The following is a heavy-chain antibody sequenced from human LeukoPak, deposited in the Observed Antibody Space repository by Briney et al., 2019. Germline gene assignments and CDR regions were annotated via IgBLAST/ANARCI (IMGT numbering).Heavy chain of an antibody. CDR1: GYTFTDYY. CDR2: VDPEDGET. V-gene: IGHV1-69-2*01. J-gene: IGHJ4*02. Sequence: ASVKVSCKASGYTFTDYYMHWMQQAPGKGLGWMGRVDPEDGETTYAENFQGRVTITADTSTDTAYMELNSLRSEDTAVYYCATDKGFWGQGTLVTVSS. CDR3: ATDKGF.